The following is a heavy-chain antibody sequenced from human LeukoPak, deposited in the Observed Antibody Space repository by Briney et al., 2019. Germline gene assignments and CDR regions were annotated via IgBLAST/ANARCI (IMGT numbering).Heavy chain of an antibody. J-gene: IGHJ6*03. Sequence: GGSLRLSCAASGFTFSSYVMHWVRQAPGKGLEWVSSISSSSSYIYYADSVKGRFTISRDNAKNSLYLQMNSLRAEDTAVYYCARSGDSSGYYYGPGYMDVWGKGTTVTVSS. D-gene: IGHD3-22*01. CDR2: ISSSSSYI. CDR3: ARSGDSSGYYYGPGYMDV. V-gene: IGHV3-21*01. CDR1: GFTFSSYV.